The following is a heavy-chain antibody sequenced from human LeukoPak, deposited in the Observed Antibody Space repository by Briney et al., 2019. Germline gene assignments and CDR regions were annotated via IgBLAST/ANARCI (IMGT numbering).Heavy chain of an antibody. CDR3: ARDAGDGLGYCSSTSCYAFDY. V-gene: IGHV3-11*01. CDR1: GFTFSDYY. D-gene: IGHD2-2*01. Sequence: GGSLRLSCAASGFTFSDYYMSWIRQAPGKGLEWVSYISSSGSTIYYADSVKGRFTISRDNAKNSLYLQMNSLRAEDTAVYYCARDAGDGLGYCSSTSCYAFDYWGQGTLVTVSS. CDR2: ISSSGSTI. J-gene: IGHJ4*02.